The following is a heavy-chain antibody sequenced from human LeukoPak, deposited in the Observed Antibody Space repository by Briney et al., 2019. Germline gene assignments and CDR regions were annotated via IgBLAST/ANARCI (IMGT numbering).Heavy chain of an antibody. Sequence: GGSLRLFCAASGFTVRSNYMSWVRQAPGKGLEWVSIIYSGGSTYYADSVKGRFTISRDNSKNTLYLQMNSLRAEDTAVYYCAREYYYHDSTGYYGYYFDYWGQGTLVTVSS. D-gene: IGHD3-22*01. CDR3: AREYYYHDSTGYYGYYFDY. CDR2: IYSGGST. CDR1: GFTVRSNY. J-gene: IGHJ4*02. V-gene: IGHV3-53*01.